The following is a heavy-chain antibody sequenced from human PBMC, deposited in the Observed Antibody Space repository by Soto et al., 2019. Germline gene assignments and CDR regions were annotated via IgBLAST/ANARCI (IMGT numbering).Heavy chain of an antibody. V-gene: IGHV1-18*01. CDR1: GYTFTSYG. CDR3: ARGDTVTRRGHLTLDY. D-gene: IGHD4-17*01. CDR2: ISAYNGNT. J-gene: IGHJ4*02. Sequence: ASVKVSCKASGYTFTSYGISWLRQAPGQGLEWMGWISAYNGNTNYAQKLQGRVTMTTDTSTSTAYMELRSLRSDDTAVYYCARGDTVTRRGHLTLDYWGQGTLVTVSS.